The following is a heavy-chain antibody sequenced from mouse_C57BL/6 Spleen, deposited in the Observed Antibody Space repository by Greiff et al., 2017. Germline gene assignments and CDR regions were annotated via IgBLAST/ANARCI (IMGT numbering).Heavy chain of an antibody. CDR1: GYTFTSYW. CDR2: IHPNSGST. V-gene: IGHV1-64*01. J-gene: IGHJ1*03. D-gene: IGHD1-1*01. Sequence: QVQLQQPGAELVKPGASVKLSCKASGYTFTSYWMHWVKQRPGQGLEWIGMIHPNSGSTNYNEKFKSKATLTVDKSSSTAYMQLSSLTSEDSAVYYCARLTTVVATVYWYFDVWGTGTTVTVSS. CDR3: ARLTTVVATVYWYFDV.